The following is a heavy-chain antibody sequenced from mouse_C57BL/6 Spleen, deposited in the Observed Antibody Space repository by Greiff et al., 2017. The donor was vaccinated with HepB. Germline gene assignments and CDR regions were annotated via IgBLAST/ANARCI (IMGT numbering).Heavy chain of an antibody. J-gene: IGHJ2*01. CDR3: ARRGLPHFDY. Sequence: QVQLQQPGAELVMPGASVKLSCKASGYTFTSYWMHWVKQRPGQGLEWIGEIDPSDSYTNYNQKFKGKSTLTVDKSSSTAYMQLSSLTSADSAVYYCARRGLPHFDYWGQGTTLTVSS. D-gene: IGHD2-2*01. CDR1: GYTFTSYW. CDR2: IDPSDSYT. V-gene: IGHV1-69*01.